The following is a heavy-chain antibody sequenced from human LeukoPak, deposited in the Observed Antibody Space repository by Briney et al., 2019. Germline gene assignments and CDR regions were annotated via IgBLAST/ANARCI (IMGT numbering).Heavy chain of an antibody. CDR3: AKAESPDILSGYYRSDFDH. J-gene: IGHJ4*02. CDR2: ISYGGTTK. V-gene: IGHV3-30*04. Sequence: GRSLRLSCAASGFTFSSSAMHWVRQAPGKGLEWVAVISYGGTTKIYAESVKGRFTISRDNSKDTLYLQMNSLTTEDTAVYYCAKAESPDILSGYYRSDFDHWGQGTLVTVSS. CDR1: GFTFSSSA. D-gene: IGHD3-9*01.